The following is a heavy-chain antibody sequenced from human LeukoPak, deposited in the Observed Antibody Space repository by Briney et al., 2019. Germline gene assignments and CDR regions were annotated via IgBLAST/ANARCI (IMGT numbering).Heavy chain of an antibody. Sequence: GASVKVSCKASGYTFTGYYMHWVRQAPGQGLEWMGWINPNSGGTNYAQKFQGRVTMTRDTSISTAYMELSGLRSDDTAVYYCARDMGLLWFGELLTDYWGQGTLVTVSS. J-gene: IGHJ4*02. CDR1: GYTFTGYY. CDR3: ARDMGLLWFGELLTDY. D-gene: IGHD3-10*01. V-gene: IGHV1-2*02. CDR2: INPNSGGT.